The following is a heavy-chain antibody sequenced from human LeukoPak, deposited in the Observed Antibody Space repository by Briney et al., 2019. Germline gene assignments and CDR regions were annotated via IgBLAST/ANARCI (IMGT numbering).Heavy chain of an antibody. J-gene: IGHJ4*02. CDR2: INPNSGGT. Sequence: ASVKVSCKASGYTFTGYYMHWVRQAPGQGLEWMGWINPNSGGTNYAQKFQGRVTMTRDTSISTAYMELSRLRSDDTAVYYCARDSGELDLPDFDYWGQGTLVTVSS. CDR3: ARDSGELDLPDFDY. V-gene: IGHV1-2*02. CDR1: GYTFTGYY. D-gene: IGHD1-26*01.